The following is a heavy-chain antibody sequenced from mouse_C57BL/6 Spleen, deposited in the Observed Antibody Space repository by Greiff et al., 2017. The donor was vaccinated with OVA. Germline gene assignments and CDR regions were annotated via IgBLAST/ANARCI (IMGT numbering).Heavy chain of an antibody. V-gene: IGHV5-17*01. J-gene: IGHJ2*01. CDR2: ISRGSSTI. CDR3: ARNWFDY. D-gene: IGHD4-1*01. CDR1: GFTFSDYG. Sequence: DVMLVESGGGLVKPGGSLKLSCAASGFTFSDYGMHWVRQAPEKGLEWVAYISRGSSTIYYADTVKGRFTISRDNANNTLVLQMTSLRSEDTAMYYCARNWFDYWGQGTTLTVSS.